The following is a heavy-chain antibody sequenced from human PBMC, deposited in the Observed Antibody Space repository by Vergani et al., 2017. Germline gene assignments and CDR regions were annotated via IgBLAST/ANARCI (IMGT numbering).Heavy chain of an antibody. CDR3: ARDRDPMRIQLWFTYYYGMDV. Sequence: QVQLVQSGAEVKKPGSSVKVSCKASGGTFSSYAISWVRQAPGQGLEWMGGIIPIFGIANYAQKFQGRVTITADKSTSTAYMELSSLRSEDTAVYYCARDRDPMRIQLWFTYYYGMDVWGQGTTVTVSS. V-gene: IGHV1-69*17. CDR1: GGTFSSYA. J-gene: IGHJ6*02. D-gene: IGHD5-18*01. CDR2: IIPIFGIA.